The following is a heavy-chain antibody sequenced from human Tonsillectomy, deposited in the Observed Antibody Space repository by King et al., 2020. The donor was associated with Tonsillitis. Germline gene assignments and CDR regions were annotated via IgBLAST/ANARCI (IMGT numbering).Heavy chain of an antibody. CDR3: AAQTYYDFWSGYNFDY. V-gene: IGHV4-59*01. CDR2: IYYNGST. Sequence: VQLQESGPGLLKPSETLSLTCTVSGRSISSYYWSWIRQPPGKGLEWIGCIYYNGSTNYNPSLKSRVTITEDTSKNKISLKLSSLTAADTALYYCAAQTYYDFWSGYNFDYWGQGTLVTVSS. J-gene: IGHJ4*02. D-gene: IGHD3-3*01. CDR1: GRSISSYY.